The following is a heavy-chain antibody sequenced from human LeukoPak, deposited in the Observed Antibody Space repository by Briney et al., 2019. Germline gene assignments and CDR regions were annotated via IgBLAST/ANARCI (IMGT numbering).Heavy chain of an antibody. CDR3: ATDRYYYGPGGLDH. V-gene: IGHV4-4*07. CDR2: IYTSGST. J-gene: IGHJ4*02. Sequence: SETLSLPCTVSGGSISSYYWSWIRHPAEKGLEWIGRIYTSGSTDYNPSLKSRVTMSVDTSKNQFSLKLSSVTAADTAVYYCATDRYYYGPGGLDHWGQGTLVTVSS. CDR1: GGSISSYY. D-gene: IGHD3-10*01.